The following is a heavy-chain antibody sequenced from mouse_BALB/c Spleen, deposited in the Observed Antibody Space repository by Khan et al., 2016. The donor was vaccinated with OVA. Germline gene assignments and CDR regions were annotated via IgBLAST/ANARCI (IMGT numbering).Heavy chain of an antibody. CDR1: GYSFTLYY. V-gene: IGHV1-26*01. CDR2: VNPNTGGS. J-gene: IGHJ3*01. Sequence: VQLQQSGPDLVKPGASVKISCKASGYSFTLYYMTWVKQSHGKSLEWIGRVNPNTGGSDYNQEFKGKAILTVDKSSNTAYMELHSLTSEDSAVYYCGGGYGCFAYWGQGTLVTVAA. D-gene: IGHD2-14*01. CDR3: GGGYGCFAY.